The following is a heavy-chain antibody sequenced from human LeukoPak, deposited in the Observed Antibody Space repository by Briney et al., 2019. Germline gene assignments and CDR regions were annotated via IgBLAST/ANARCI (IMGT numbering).Heavy chain of an antibody. Sequence: GGSLRLSCAASGFTFSSYGMHWVRQAPGKGLEWVAFIRYDGSNKYYADSVKGRFTISRDNAKSSLYLQMNSLRAEDTAVYYCARDHVTPGLLFDYWGQGNLVTVSS. CDR3: ARDHVTPGLLFDY. CDR2: IRYDGSNK. V-gene: IGHV3-30*02. J-gene: IGHJ4*02. D-gene: IGHD2-21*01. CDR1: GFTFSSYG.